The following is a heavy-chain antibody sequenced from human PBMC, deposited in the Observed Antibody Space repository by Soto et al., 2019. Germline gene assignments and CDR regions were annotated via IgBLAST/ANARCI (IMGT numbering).Heavy chain of an antibody. J-gene: IGHJ6*02. CDR3: ARDQRLAAGTYYYYYGTDV. D-gene: IGHD6-13*01. Sequence: GGSLRLSCAASGFTVSSNYMSWVRQAPGKGLEWVSVIYSGGSTYYADSVKGRFTISRDNSKNTLYLQMNSLRAEDTAVYYCARDQRLAAGTYYYYYGTDVWGQGTTVTVSS. CDR2: IYSGGST. CDR1: GFTVSSNY. V-gene: IGHV3-53*01.